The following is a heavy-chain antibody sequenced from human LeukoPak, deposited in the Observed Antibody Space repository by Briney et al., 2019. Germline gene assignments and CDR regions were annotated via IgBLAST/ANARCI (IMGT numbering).Heavy chain of an antibody. V-gene: IGHV3-30*02. D-gene: IGHD3-9*01. Sequence: GGSLRLSCAASGFTFSNYGMHWVRQAPGKGLDWVAFIHYDGSNKYYADSVKGRFTISRDDSKNTLYLQMNSLRAEDTAVYYCAKDGGEYYDILTGYYPRLYYMDVWGKGTTVTISS. J-gene: IGHJ6*03. CDR1: GFTFSNYG. CDR3: AKDGGEYYDILTGYYPRLYYMDV. CDR2: IHYDGSNK.